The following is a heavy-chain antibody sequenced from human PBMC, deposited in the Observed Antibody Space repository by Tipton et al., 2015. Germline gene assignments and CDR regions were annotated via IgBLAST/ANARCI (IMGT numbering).Heavy chain of an antibody. CDR2: IRNSRYT. J-gene: IGHJ4*02. CDR3: ACQDYDSLTRDYQTVDY. CDR1: GGSMSGYY. V-gene: IGHV4-59*08. D-gene: IGHD3-9*01. Sequence: TLSLTCTVSGGSMSGYYWNWIRQSPGKGLEWIGYIRNSRYTFYNPSLESRVTISVHTSKNQFSLKLTSVTAADTAVYYCACQDYDSLTRDYQTVDYWGQGTLVTVSS.